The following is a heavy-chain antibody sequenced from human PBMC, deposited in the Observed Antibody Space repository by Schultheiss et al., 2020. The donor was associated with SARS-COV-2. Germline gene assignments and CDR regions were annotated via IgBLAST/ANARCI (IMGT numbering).Heavy chain of an antibody. V-gene: IGHV1-69*13. CDR1: GGTFSSYA. Sequence: SVKVSCNASGGTFSSYAISWVRQAPGQGLEWMGGIIPIFGTANYAQKFQGRVTITADESTSTAYMELSSLRSEDTAVYYCPRDRYDFWSGYVSYWYFDLWGRGTLVTVSS. J-gene: IGHJ2*01. CDR2: IIPIFGTA. CDR3: PRDRYDFWSGYVSYWYFDL. D-gene: IGHD3-3*01.